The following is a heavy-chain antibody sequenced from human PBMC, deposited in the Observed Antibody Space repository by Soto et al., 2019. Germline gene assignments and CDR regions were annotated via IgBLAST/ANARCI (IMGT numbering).Heavy chain of an antibody. Sequence: SETLSLTCTVSGGSISSGGYYWSWIRQHPGKGLEWIGYIYYSGSTYYNPSLKSRVTISLDTSKNQFSLKLSSVTAADTAVYYCARTSTTVVTSAEYFQHWGQGTLVTVSS. CDR2: IYYSGST. D-gene: IGHD4-17*01. J-gene: IGHJ1*01. V-gene: IGHV4-31*03. CDR1: GGSISSGGYY. CDR3: ARTSTTVVTSAEYFQH.